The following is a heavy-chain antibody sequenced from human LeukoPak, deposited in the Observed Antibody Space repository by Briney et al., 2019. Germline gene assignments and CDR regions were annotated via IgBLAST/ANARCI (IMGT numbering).Heavy chain of an antibody. D-gene: IGHD1-1*01. CDR2: IYYSGST. J-gene: IGHJ4*02. V-gene: IGHV4-59*08. CDR3: ARHNERGGYFDY. CDR1: GGSISSYY. Sequence: SETLSLTCTVSGGSISSYYWSWIRQPPGKGLEWIGYIYYSGSTNYNPSLKSRVTISVDTSKNQFSLKLSSVTAADTAVYYCARHNERGGYFDYWGQGTLVTVSS.